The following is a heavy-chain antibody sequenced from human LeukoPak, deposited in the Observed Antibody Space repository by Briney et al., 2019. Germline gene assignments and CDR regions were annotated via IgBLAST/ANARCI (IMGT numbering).Heavy chain of an antibody. J-gene: IGHJ4*02. CDR2: INPNSGGT. V-gene: IGHV1-2*02. D-gene: IGHD2-2*01. CDR3: ARSTVVVVPAAPWRLDY. Sequence: GASVKVSCKASGYTFTGYYMHWVRQAPGQGLEWMGWINPNSGGTNYAQKFQGRVTMTRDTSISTAYMELSRLRSDDTAVYYCARSTVVVVPAAPWRLDYWGQGTLVTVSS. CDR1: GYTFTGYY.